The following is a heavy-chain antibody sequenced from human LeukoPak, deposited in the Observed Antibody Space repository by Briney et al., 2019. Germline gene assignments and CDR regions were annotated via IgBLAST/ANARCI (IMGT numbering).Heavy chain of an antibody. Sequence: GESLKISCRASGDRFTSYWVAWVRQKPGKGLEWMGIIFPGDSDTIYSPSFEGQVSISVDRSTTTAYRHWSSLKASDTAIYYCARRPLPSQNYFVPWGQGTLVTVSP. CDR1: GDRFTSYW. D-gene: IGHD1-7*01. CDR2: IFPGDSDT. V-gene: IGHV5-51*01. CDR3: ARRPLPSQNYFVP. J-gene: IGHJ5*02.